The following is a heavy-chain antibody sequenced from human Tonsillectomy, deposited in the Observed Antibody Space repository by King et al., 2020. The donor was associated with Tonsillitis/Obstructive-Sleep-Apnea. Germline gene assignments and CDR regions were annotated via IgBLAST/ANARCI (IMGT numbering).Heavy chain of an antibody. Sequence: QLVQSGSELKKPGASVKVSCKASGYTFISYAMNWVRQAPGQGLEWMGWINTNTGNPTYAQGFTGRFVFSLDTSVSTAYLQISSLKAEDTAVYYCARPGVTTVTTSRDPLAYWGQGTLVTVSS. D-gene: IGHD4-11*01. J-gene: IGHJ4*02. V-gene: IGHV7-4-1*02. CDR1: GYTFISYA. CDR3: ARPGVTTVTTSRDPLAY. CDR2: INTNTGNP.